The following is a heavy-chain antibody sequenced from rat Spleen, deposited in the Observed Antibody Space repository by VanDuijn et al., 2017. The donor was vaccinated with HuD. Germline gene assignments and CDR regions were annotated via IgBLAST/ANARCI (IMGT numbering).Heavy chain of an antibody. V-gene: IGHV5-25*01. Sequence: EVKLVESGGGLVQPGRSLKLSCAASGFTFSNYDMAWVRQAPTKGLEWVASISPSGGSTYYRDSVKGRFTVSRDNAKSTLYLQMDSLRSEDTATYDGSRHPKYYSSYIYDVMDAWGQGASGTVSS. CDR1: GFTFSNYD. CDR2: ISPSGGST. D-gene: IGHD1-2*01. CDR3: SRHPKYYSSYIYDVMDA. J-gene: IGHJ4*01.